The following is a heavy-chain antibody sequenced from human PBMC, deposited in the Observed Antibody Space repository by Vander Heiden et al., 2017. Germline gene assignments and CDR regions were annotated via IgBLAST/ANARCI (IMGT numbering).Heavy chain of an antibody. CDR1: GYRFTGHY. V-gene: IGHV1-2*02. J-gene: IGHJ4*02. CDR2: VNRNSGGT. Sequence: QVQLVQPGPEVKKPGASVKVSCKASGYRFTGHYMHWVRQSPGQGLEWMGWVNRNSGGTKYAQKFQGRVTMTRDPSISTAYMGLSRLSSDDTAMYYCARGSIREDFWTAPDYWGQGTLVTVSS. D-gene: IGHD3-3*01. CDR3: ARGSIREDFWTAPDY.